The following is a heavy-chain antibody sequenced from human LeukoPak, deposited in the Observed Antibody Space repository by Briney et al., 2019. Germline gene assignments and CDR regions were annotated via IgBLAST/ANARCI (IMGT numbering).Heavy chain of an antibody. Sequence: GGYRRLSCAASGFTLSGYAMHWVRQAPGKGLEWVSSITIESNHIDYADSVKARFTISRDNAKNSLYLQMNSLRAEDTATFYCARETSCSDGVCYLNYFDPWGQGTQVSVSS. CDR1: GFTLSGYA. D-gene: IGHD2-15*01. V-gene: IGHV3-21*01. CDR2: ITIESNHI. J-gene: IGHJ4*02. CDR3: ARETSCSDGVCYLNYFDP.